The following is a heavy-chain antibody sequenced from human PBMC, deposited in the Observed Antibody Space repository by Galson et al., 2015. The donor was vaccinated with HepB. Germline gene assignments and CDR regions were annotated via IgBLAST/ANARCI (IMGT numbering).Heavy chain of an antibody. CDR2: IYYTGST. CDR3: ARETYYEESSGYSHFDY. CDR1: GGSINGGDYY. J-gene: IGHJ4*02. V-gene: IGHV4-30-4*01. Sequence: TLSLTCTVSGGSINGGDYYWSWIRQPPGKGLEWIGYIYYTGSTYSTPSLQSRVTISVDTSKNQFSPRLSSVTAAYTAVYFCARETYYEESSGYSHFDYWGQGTLVTVSS. D-gene: IGHD3-22*01.